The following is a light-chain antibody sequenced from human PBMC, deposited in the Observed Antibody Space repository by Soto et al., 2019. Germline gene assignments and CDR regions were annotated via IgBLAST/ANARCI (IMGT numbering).Light chain of an antibody. CDR3: AAWDDSLTAVL. CDR1: SSDVGGYNY. J-gene: IGLJ3*02. CDR2: EVS. Sequence: QSALTQPASVSGSPGQSITISCTGTSSDVGGYNYVSWYQQHPGKAPKLMIYEVSNRPSGLFNRFSGSKSGNTASLTISGLQAEDEADYYCAAWDDSLTAVLFGGGTKLTVL. V-gene: IGLV2-14*01.